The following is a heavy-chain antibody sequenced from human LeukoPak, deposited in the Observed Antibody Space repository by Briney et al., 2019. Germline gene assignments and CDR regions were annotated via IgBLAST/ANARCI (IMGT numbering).Heavy chain of an antibody. D-gene: IGHD3-10*01. Sequence: SETLSLTCAVSGGSISSNSYYWGWIRQPPGKGLEWIGSIYYSGSTYYNPSLKSRVIISSDTSKNQFSLKLSSVTAADTAVYYCARLLGYFGSGSYYNTYYWGQGTLVTVSS. CDR1: GGSISSNSYY. CDR2: IYYSGST. CDR3: ARLLGYFGSGSYYNTYY. V-gene: IGHV4-39*01. J-gene: IGHJ4*02.